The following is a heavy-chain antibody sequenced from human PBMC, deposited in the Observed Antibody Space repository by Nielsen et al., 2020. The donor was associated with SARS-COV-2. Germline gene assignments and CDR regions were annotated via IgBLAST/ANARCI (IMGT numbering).Heavy chain of an antibody. CDR1: GFSFGNFA. D-gene: IGHD1-7*01. J-gene: IGHJ4*02. CDR3: ARETIDHTRSFVDY. Sequence: GESLKISCAASGFSFGNFAMHWVRQAPGKGLEWMTIISYDGSYEHYADSVKGRFTISRDNSKSTVFLQMNSLKLEDTAVYYCARETIDHTRSFVDYWGPGPLVTVSS. V-gene: IGHV3-30*04. CDR2: ISYDGSYE.